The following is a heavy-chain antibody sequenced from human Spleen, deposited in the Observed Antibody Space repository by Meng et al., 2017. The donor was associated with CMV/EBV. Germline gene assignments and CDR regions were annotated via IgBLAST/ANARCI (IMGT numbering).Heavy chain of an antibody. V-gene: IGHV3-23*01. CDR1: GFSFSSYG. CDR3: AKEGRWFGEAYDY. CDR2: LSASGGTA. D-gene: IGHD3-10*01. Sequence: ASGFSFSSYGLSWVRQAPGKGLEWVSVLSASGGTAHYLDSVKGRFTISRDNSKSTLYLQMNSLRAEDSAVYYCAKEGRWFGEAYDYWGQGTLVTVSS. J-gene: IGHJ4*02.